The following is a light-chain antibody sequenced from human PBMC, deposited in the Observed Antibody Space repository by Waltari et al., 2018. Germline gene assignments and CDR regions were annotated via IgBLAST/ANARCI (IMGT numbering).Light chain of an antibody. J-gene: IGLJ1*01. CDR3: SSYTNRATLRV. V-gene: IGLV2-14*01. Sequence: QSALAQPASVSGSPGQSIAISCPGTRSDVGNYNFVSWSQHTPGKAPNLILYEVSDRPSGVSRRFSGSKSGNKATLTISGLQADDEADYYCSSYTNRATLRVFGTGTKVTVL. CDR2: EVS. CDR1: RSDVGNYNF.